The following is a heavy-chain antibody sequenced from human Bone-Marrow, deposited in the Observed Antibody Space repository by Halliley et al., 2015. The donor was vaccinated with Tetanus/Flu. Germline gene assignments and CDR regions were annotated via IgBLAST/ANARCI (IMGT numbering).Heavy chain of an antibody. CDR1: GFTFSTYW. V-gene: IGHV3-7*01. J-gene: IGHJ4*02. Sequence: TASGFTFSTYWISWVRQAPGKGLEWVANIKEDGSEKHYMDSVNGRFSISRDNTQNAVYLQMNSLRVEDTALYYCVRDGSAWSFDYWGQGTLVTVSS. CDR2: IKEDGSEK. D-gene: IGHD6-19*01. CDR3: VRDGSAWSFDY.